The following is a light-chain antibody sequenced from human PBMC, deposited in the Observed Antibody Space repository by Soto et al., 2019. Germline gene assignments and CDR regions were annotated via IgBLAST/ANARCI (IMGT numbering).Light chain of an antibody. J-gene: IGKJ4*01. CDR1: QGIISW. CDR2: KAS. V-gene: IGKV1-5*03. Sequence: IHMTQSQASVFASVGDTGTITCRACQGIISWLAWYQQKPGKAPKLLIYKASGLESGVPSTFSGSGARKDCTLTITSLPPYESAAYYSHQYNSYSPLTFGRGTKVDIK. CDR3: HQYNSYSPLT.